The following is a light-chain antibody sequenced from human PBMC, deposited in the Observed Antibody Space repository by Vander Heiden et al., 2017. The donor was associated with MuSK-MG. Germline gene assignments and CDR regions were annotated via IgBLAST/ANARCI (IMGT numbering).Light chain of an antibody. CDR2: AAS. V-gene: IGKV1-17*01. CDR1: QDIRDD. Sequence: DIQMTQSPSSLSASVGDRVTITCRASQDIRDDLGWYQQKPGKAPKRLIYAASSLQSGVPTRFSGSGSGTEFTLTISSLEPEDSATYYCRQHDTYPQTFGQGTKVEIK. CDR3: RQHDTYPQT. J-gene: IGKJ1*01.